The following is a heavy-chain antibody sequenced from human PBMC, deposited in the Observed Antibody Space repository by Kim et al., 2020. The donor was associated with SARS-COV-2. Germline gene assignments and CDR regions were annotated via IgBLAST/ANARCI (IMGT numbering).Heavy chain of an antibody. Sequence: TTDPSLNSRVTQSEETSKNQFSLRLSSVSAADTAVYYCATRSSGWYFDYWGQGTLVTVSS. D-gene: IGHD6-19*01. J-gene: IGHJ4*02. V-gene: IGHV4-4*08. CDR3: ATRSSGWYFDY.